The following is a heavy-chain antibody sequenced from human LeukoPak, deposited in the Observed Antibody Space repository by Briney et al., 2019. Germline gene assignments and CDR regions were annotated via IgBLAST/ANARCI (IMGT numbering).Heavy chain of an antibody. CDR3: ARGWPFIAAAENAFDI. D-gene: IGHD6-13*01. J-gene: IGHJ3*02. Sequence: GGSLRLSCSASGFTFSSYSMNWVRQAPGKGLEWVSSISSSSSYIYYADSVKGRFTISRDDAKNSLYLQMNSLRAEDTAVYYCARGWPFIAAAENAFDIWGQGTKVTVSS. CDR2: ISSSSSYI. V-gene: IGHV3-21*01. CDR1: GFTFSSYS.